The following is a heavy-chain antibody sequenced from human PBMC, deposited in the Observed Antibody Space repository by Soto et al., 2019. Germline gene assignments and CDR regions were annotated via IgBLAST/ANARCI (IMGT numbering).Heavy chain of an antibody. CDR1: GFTFSSYG. CDR3: AKLGSSMIVAVMVAMDV. J-gene: IGHJ6*02. V-gene: IGHV3-33*06. D-gene: IGHD3-22*01. CDR2: IWYDGSNK. Sequence: GGSLRLSCAASGFTFSSYGMHWVRQAPGKGLEWVAVIWYDGSNKYYADSVKGRFTISRDNSKNTLYLQMNSLRAEDTAVYYCAKLGSSMIVAVMVAMDVWGQGTTVTVSS.